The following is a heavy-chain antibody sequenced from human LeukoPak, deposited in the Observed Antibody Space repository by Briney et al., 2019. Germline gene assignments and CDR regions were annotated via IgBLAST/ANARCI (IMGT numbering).Heavy chain of an antibody. D-gene: IGHD4-17*01. CDR2: INHSGST. V-gene: IGHV4-34*01. J-gene: IGHJ4*02. CDR1: GGSFSGYY. Sequence: SETLSLTCAVYGGSFSGYYWSWIRQPPGKGLEWIGEINHSGSTNYNPSLKSRVTKSVDTSKNQFSLKLSSVTAADTAVYYCARADDYGDHYWGQGTLVTVSS. CDR3: ARADDYGDHY.